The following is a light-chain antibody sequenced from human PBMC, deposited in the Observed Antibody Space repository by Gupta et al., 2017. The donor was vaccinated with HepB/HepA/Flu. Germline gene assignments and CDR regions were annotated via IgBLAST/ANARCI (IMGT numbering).Light chain of an antibody. CDR1: SSDFGAYNY. Sequence: QSALTQPASVSGSPGQSITISCTGTSSDFGAYNYVSWYQPHPGEAPKLMIYDVHNRPSGLSNRFSGSKSGNTASLTISGLQAEDEADYYCSSYTSGATSVVFGGGTKLTVL. CDR3: SSYTSGATSVV. V-gene: IGLV2-14*01. CDR2: DVH. J-gene: IGLJ2*01.